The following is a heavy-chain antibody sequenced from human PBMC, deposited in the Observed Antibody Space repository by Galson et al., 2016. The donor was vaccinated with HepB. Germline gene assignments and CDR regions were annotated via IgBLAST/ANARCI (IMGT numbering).Heavy chain of an antibody. Sequence: ETLSLTCTVSGGSISSGSSYWGWIRQSPGMGLEWIGSIYYTGTTYFNPSLRTRVTISVDTSKNQFSLKLSSVTAADTAVYYCARAQVGEIAAAGTWFDYWGQGTLVTVSS. J-gene: IGHJ4*02. D-gene: IGHD6-13*01. CDR2: IYYTGTT. CDR1: GGSISSGSSY. V-gene: IGHV4-39*01. CDR3: ARAQVGEIAAAGTWFDY.